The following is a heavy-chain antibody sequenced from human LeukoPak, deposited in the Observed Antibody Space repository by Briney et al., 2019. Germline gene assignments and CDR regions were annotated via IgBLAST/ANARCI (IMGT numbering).Heavy chain of an antibody. CDR3: AKAAYYYDSSGIDY. CDR1: GFTFSSYA. CDR2: TSSDGSNK. V-gene: IGHV3-30*04. D-gene: IGHD3-22*01. Sequence: GRSLRLSCAASGFTFSSYAMHWVRQAPGKGLEWVAVTSSDGSNKYYAASVKGRFTVSRDNSKNTLYLQMSSLRAEDTAVYYCAKAAYYYDSSGIDYWGQGTLVTVSS. J-gene: IGHJ4*02.